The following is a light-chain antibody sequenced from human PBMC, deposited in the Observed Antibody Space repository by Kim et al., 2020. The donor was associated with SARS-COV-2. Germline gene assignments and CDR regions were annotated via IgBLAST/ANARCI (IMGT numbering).Light chain of an antibody. CDR1: SLRSYY. CDR2: GKN. CDR3: NSRDSSGNVV. J-gene: IGLJ2*01. V-gene: IGLV3-19*01. Sequence: SSELTQDPAVSVALGQTVRITCQGDSLRSYYASWYQQKPGQAPVLVIYGKNNRPSGIPDRCSGSSSGNTASLTITGAQAEDEADYYCNSRDSSGNVVFGGGTRLTVL.